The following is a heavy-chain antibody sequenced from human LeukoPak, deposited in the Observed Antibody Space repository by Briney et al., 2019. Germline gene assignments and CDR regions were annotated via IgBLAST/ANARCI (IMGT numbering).Heavy chain of an antibody. V-gene: IGHV4-59*01. Sequence: TSETLSLTCTVSGGSISSYCWSWIRQPPGKGLERIGYIYYSGSTNYNPSLKSRVTISVDTSKNQFSLKLSSVTAADTAVYYCARLHESDYYDSSGYLDYWGQGTLVTVSS. J-gene: IGHJ4*02. CDR3: ARLHESDYYDSSGYLDY. D-gene: IGHD3-22*01. CDR2: IYYSGST. CDR1: GGSISSYC.